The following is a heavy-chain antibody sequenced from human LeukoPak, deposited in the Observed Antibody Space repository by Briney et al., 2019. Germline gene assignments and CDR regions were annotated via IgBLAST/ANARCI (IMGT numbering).Heavy chain of an antibody. V-gene: IGHV4-61*01. CDR3: ARDGGSGTT. CDR2: IYYSGST. J-gene: IGHJ4*02. CDR1: GYSINSGYY. Sequence: SETLSLTCAVSGYSINSGYYWGWIRQPPGKGLEWIGYIYYSGSTNYNPSLKSRVTISVDTSKNQFSLKLSSVTAADTAVYYCARDGGSGTTWGQGTLVTVSS. D-gene: IGHD1-26*01.